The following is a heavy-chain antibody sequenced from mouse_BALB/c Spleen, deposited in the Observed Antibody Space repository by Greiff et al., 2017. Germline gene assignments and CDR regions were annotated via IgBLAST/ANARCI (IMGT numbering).Heavy chain of an antibody. V-gene: IGHV1-80*01. D-gene: IGHD2-14*01. J-gene: IGHJ2*01. CDR1: GYAFSSYW. Sequence: VKLQESGPELVRPGSSVKISCKASGYAFSSYWMNWVKQRPGQGLEWIGQIYPGDGDTNYNGKFKGKATLTADKSSSTAYMQLSSLTSEDSAVYFCARPGYRYGYYFDYWGQGTTLTVSS. CDR2: IYPGDGDT. CDR3: ARPGYRYGYYFDY.